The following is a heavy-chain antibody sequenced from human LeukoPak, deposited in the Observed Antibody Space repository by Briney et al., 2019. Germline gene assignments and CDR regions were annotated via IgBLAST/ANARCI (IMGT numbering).Heavy chain of an antibody. CDR1: GGSISSYY. J-gene: IGHJ2*01. CDR3: ARVFYDSSGYYGPDYWYFDL. CDR2: IYYSGST. Sequence: NPSETLSLTCTVPGGSISSYYWSWIRQPPGKGLEWIGYIYYSGSTSYNPSLKSRVTISVDTSKNQFSLKLSSVTAADTAVYYCARVFYDSSGYYGPDYWYFDLWGRGTLVTVSS. V-gene: IGHV4-59*01. D-gene: IGHD3-22*01.